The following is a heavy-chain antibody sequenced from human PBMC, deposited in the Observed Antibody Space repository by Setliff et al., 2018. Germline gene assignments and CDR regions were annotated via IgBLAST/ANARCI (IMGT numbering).Heavy chain of an antibody. D-gene: IGHD2-15*01. CDR3: TQRLRSGGSHTDY. CDR2: ISAYNGNT. V-gene: IGHV1-18*01. J-gene: IGHJ4*02. Sequence: ASVKVSCKASGYTFTSYGISWVRQAPGQGLEWMGWISAYNGNTNYAQKLQGRFTISRDDSKTIAYLQMNSLKTEDTAVYYCTQRLRSGGSHTDYWGQGTLVTVSS. CDR1: GYTFTSYG.